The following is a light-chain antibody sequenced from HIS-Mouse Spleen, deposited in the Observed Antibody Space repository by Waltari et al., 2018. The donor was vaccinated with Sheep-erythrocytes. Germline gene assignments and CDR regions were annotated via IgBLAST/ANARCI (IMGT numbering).Light chain of an antibody. CDR2: GAS. J-gene: IGKJ3*01. CDR1: QSVSSSY. Sequence: EIVLTQSPGTLSLSPGERATLSCRASQSVSSSYLAWYPQKPGQAPRLLIHGASSRATGIPDRLSGSGSGTDFTLTISRLEPEDFAVYYCQQYGSSPLFTFGPGTKVDIK. CDR3: QQYGSSPLFT. V-gene: IGKV3-20*01.